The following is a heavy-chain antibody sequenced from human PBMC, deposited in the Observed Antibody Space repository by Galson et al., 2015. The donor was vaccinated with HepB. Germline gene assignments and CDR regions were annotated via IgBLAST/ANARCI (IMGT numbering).Heavy chain of an antibody. J-gene: IGHJ5*02. CDR1: GYTFTDYY. Sequence: SVKVSCKASGYTFTDYYMHWVRQAPGQGLEWMGWINPNSGGTNYAQKFQGRVTMTRDTSINTAYMELSSLKSDDTAVYYCAREGRRGYSYGSWFDPWGQGTLLTVSS. V-gene: IGHV1-2*02. CDR2: INPNSGGT. D-gene: IGHD5-18*01. CDR3: AREGRRGYSYGSWFDP.